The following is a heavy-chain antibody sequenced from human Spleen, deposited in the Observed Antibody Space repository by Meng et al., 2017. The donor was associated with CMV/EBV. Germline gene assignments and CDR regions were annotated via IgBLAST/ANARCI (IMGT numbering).Heavy chain of an antibody. V-gene: IGHV3-21*01. CDR2: MRSTGGDI. Sequence: GGSLRLSCAGSGFTFSAYSMNWVRQAPGKGLEWVSSMRSTGGDIYYADSVKGRFTISRDNAKNSLYLQMNSLRAEDTAVYYCARVGYCSSPNCYTGAFDIWGQGTMVTVSS. CDR3: ARVGYCSSPNCYTGAFDI. CDR1: GFTFSAYS. D-gene: IGHD2-2*02. J-gene: IGHJ3*02.